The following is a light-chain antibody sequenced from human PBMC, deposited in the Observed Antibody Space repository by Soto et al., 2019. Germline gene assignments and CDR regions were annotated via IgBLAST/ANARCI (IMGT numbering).Light chain of an antibody. Sequence: EIVLTQSPGTLSLSPGERATLSCRASQSVSSSYLAWYQQKPGQAPRLLIYGASSRATGIPDRFSGSGSGTDLTLTISRLEPEDFEVYYCQQYGSSPRTFGQGTKV. V-gene: IGKV3-20*01. CDR3: QQYGSSPRT. J-gene: IGKJ1*01. CDR2: GAS. CDR1: QSVSSSY.